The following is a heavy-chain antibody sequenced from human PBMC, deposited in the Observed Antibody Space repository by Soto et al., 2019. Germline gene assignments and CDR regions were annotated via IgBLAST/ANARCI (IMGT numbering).Heavy chain of an antibody. CDR2: IYYSGST. D-gene: IGHD3-22*01. V-gene: IGHV4-59*01. CDR1: GGSISSYY. CDR3: AGGGGYYYDSSGYFDHFDY. Sequence: SETLSLTCTVSGGSISSYYWSWIRQPPGKGLEWIGYIYYSGSTNYNPSLKSRVTISVDTSKNQFSLKLSSVTAADTAVYYCAGGGGYYYDSSGYFDHFDYWGQGTLGTVSS. J-gene: IGHJ4*02.